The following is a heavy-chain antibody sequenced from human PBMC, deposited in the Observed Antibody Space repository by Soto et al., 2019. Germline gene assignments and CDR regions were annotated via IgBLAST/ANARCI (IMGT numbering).Heavy chain of an antibody. J-gene: IGHJ6*03. CDR3: ARASTIFGVVTSAHYYYYMDV. Sequence: GGSLRLSCAASGFTFSSYSMNWVRQAPGKGLEWVSYISSSSSTIYYADSVKGRFTISRDNAKNSLYLQMNSLRAEDTAVYYCARASTIFGVVTSAHYYYYMDVWGKGTTVTVSS. V-gene: IGHV3-48*01. CDR2: ISSSSSTI. D-gene: IGHD3-3*01. CDR1: GFTFSSYS.